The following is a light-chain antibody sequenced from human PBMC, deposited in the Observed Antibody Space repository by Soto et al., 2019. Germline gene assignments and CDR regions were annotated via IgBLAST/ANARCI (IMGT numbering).Light chain of an antibody. Sequence: EIVMTQSPATLSVSPGERATLSCRASQSVSTNLAWYQQKPGQSPRLLIYGASTRATGIPARFSGSGSGTDFTRTISTLESEEFAVYYCQQYSNWPPFTCGPGTTVVI. CDR3: QQYSNWPPFT. J-gene: IGKJ3*01. CDR2: GAS. V-gene: IGKV3-15*01. CDR1: QSVSTN.